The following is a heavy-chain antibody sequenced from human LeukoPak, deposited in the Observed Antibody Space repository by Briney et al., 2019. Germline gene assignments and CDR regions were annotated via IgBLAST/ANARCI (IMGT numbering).Heavy chain of an antibody. Sequence: GESLKISCQASGYSFTNYWIGWVRQMPGKGLEWMGTTYPGNSDTRYSPSFQGQVTFSADKSITTAYLQWSSLKTSDTAMYYCARRPAEGTRRWFDPWGQGTLVTVSS. CDR2: TYPGNSDT. CDR3: ARRPAEGTRRWFDP. J-gene: IGHJ5*02. D-gene: IGHD3-10*01. CDR1: GYSFTNYW. V-gene: IGHV5-51*01.